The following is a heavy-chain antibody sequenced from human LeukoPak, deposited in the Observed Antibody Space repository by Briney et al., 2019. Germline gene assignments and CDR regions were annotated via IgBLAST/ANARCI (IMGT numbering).Heavy chain of an antibody. CDR2: INQDGSEK. CDR3: ARNHVDY. Sequence: GGSLRLSCAASGFTLSSYWMSWVRQAPGKGLECVANINQDGSEKYYVDSVRGRFTISRDNAKNSLYLQMNSLRAEDTAVYYCARNHVDYWGQGTLVTVSS. V-gene: IGHV3-7*01. CDR1: GFTLSSYW. J-gene: IGHJ4*02.